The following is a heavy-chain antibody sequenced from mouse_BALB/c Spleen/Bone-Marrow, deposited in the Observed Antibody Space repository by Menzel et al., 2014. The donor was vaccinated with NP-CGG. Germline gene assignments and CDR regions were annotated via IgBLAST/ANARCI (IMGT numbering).Heavy chain of an antibody. J-gene: IGHJ3*01. CDR3: SRLGYYGGFAY. V-gene: IGHV4-1*02. D-gene: IGHD2-3*01. CDR2: INPDSSTI. CDR1: GFDFSRYW. Sequence: EVMLVESGGGLVHPGGSLKLSCAAPGFDFSRYWMGWVRQAPGKGLEWIGEINPDSSTINYTPSLKDKFIISRDNAKNTLYLQMSKVRSEDTALYYCSRLGYYGGFAYWGQGTLVTVSA.